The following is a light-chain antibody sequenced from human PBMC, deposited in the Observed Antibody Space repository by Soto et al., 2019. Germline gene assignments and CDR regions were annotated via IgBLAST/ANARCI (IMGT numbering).Light chain of an antibody. CDR1: SSDVGGYNY. CDR2: EVS. CDR3: SSYAGSNNVV. J-gene: IGLJ2*01. Sequence: QSALTQPHSASGSPGQSVTISCTGTSSDVGGYNYVSWYQQHPGNAPKLMIYEVSKRPSGVPDRFSGSKSGNTASLTVSGLQAEDEDDYYCSSYAGSNNVVFGGGTKVTVL. V-gene: IGLV2-8*01.